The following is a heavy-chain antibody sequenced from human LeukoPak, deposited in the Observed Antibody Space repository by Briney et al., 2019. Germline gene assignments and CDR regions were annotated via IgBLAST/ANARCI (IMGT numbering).Heavy chain of an antibody. CDR1: GGSISSGGHY. CDR2: IYYSGST. Sequence: SETLSLTCTVSGGSISSGGHYWSWIRQHPGKGLEWIGYIYYSGSTYYNPSLKSRVTISVDTSKNQFSLKLSSVTAADTAVYYCARGLGHNYDFWSGYYSYFDYWGQGTLVTVSS. D-gene: IGHD3-3*01. V-gene: IGHV4-31*03. CDR3: ARGLGHNYDFWSGYYSYFDY. J-gene: IGHJ4*02.